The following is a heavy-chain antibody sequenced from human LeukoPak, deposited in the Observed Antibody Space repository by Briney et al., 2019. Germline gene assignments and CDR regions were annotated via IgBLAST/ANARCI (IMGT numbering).Heavy chain of an antibody. J-gene: IGHJ5*02. Sequence: PGGSLRLSCAASGFTFDTYNFNRVRQAPGKGLEWVATIRSYSSYIHYADSVKGRFIISRDDAKKSMYLQMNSLRVEDTAVYYCARGHSEGYFDWFDPWGQGTLVTVSS. V-gene: IGHV3-21*01. CDR2: IRSYSSYI. CDR1: GFTFDTYN. D-gene: IGHD6-13*01. CDR3: ARGHSEGYFDWFDP.